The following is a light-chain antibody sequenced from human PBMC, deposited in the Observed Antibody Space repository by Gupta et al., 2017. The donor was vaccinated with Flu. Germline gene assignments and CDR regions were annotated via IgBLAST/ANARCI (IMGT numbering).Light chain of an antibody. J-gene: IGLJ2*01. CDR1: SSNIGSNT. V-gene: IGLV1-44*01. Sequence: QSVLTQPPSASGTPGQRVTISCSGSSSNIGSNTVTWYQQLPGTAPKLLIYSNNQRPSGVPARFSGSKSGTSASLAISGLQSEDEADYYCAAWDDSRNGRVVFGEGTKLTVL. CDR2: SNN. CDR3: AAWDDSRNGRVV.